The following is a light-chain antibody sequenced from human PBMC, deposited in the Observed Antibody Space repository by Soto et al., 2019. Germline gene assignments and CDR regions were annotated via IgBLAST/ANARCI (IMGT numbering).Light chain of an antibody. CDR3: QQYGTSLFT. J-gene: IGKJ3*01. CDR2: AAS. CDR1: QSVTSNY. V-gene: IGKV3-20*01. Sequence: EIVLTQSPGTLSLSPGDRATLSCRASQSVTSNYLAWYQQKPGQAPRLLIHAASNRAIGIPDSFSGSGSGTDFTLTISRLEPEDFAVYFCQQYGTSLFTFGPGAKVDIK.